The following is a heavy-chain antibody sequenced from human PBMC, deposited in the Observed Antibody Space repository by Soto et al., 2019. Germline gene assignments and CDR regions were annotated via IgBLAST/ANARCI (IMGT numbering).Heavy chain of an antibody. V-gene: IGHV4-38-2*01. CDR1: GDSISSGYH. CDR3: ARLRIAAPGNPGP. CDR2: IYHSGTT. D-gene: IGHD6-13*01. J-gene: IGHJ5*02. Sequence: SETLSLTCAVSGDSISSGYHWAWIRQPPGKGLEWVASIYHSGTTYYSPSFQGHVTISVDKSISTAYLQWSSLKASDTAMYYCARLRIAAPGNPGPWGQGTLVTVSS.